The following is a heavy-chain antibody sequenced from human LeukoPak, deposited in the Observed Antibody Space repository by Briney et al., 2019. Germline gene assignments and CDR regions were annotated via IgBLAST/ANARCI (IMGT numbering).Heavy chain of an antibody. CDR2: ISSSGSTI. V-gene: IGHV3-48*03. J-gene: IGHJ4*02. CDR3: AREGDHYYDNSGFDY. Sequence: GGSLRLSCAASGFTFSSYEMNWVRQAPGKGLEWVSYISSSGSTIYYADSVKGRFTISRDNAKNSLYLQMNSLRAEDTAVYYCAREGDHYYDNSGFDYWGQGTLVTVSS. D-gene: IGHD3-22*01. CDR1: GFTFSSYE.